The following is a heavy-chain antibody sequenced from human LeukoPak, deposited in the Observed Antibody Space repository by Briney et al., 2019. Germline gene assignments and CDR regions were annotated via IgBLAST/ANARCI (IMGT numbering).Heavy chain of an antibody. V-gene: IGHV3-30*18. Sequence: GGSLRLSCAASGFIFSNFGMNWVRQAPGKGLEWVAVISYDGSSKYYADSVKGRFTLSRDNTKNTLYLQMDSLRVEDTAVYYCAKIGITQGGYWGQGTLVTVSS. J-gene: IGHJ4*02. D-gene: IGHD1-14*01. CDR1: GFIFSNFG. CDR3: AKIGITQGGY. CDR2: ISYDGSSK.